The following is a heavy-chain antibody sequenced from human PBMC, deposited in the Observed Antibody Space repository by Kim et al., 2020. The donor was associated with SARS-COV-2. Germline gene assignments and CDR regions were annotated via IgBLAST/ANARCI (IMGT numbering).Heavy chain of an antibody. CDR3: AKGRRGSDYSDVDY. J-gene: IGHJ4*02. D-gene: IGHD2-21*02. Sequence: ADSVKGRFTISRDNSKNTLFLQMNSLRDEDTAIYYCAKGRRGSDYSDVDYWGQGTLVTVSS. V-gene: IGHV3-23*01.